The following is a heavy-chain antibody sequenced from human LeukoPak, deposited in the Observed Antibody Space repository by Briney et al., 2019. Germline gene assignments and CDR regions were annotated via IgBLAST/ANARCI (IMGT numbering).Heavy chain of an antibody. CDR1: GFTFSSYG. CDR3: AKILAAAGTGFDY. J-gene: IGHJ4*02. D-gene: IGHD6-13*01. CDR2: IWYDGSNK. V-gene: IGHV3-33*06. Sequence: GGSLRLSCAASGFTFSSYGMHWVRQAPGKGLEWVAVIWYDGSNKYYADSVKGRFTISRDNSKNTLYLQMNSLRAEDTAVYYCAKILAAAGTGFDYWGQGTLVTVSS.